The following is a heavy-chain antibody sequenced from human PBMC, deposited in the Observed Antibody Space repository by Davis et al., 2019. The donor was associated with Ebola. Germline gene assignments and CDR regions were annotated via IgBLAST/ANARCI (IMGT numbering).Heavy chain of an antibody. CDR2: ISSDGGTQ. V-gene: IGHV3-30*02. Sequence: GESLKISCVMSGLPFSRSGMHWVRQAPGRGLEWITFISSDGGTQTYADSVKGRFTISRDDSKNTLYVQMNSLRPEDTAVYYCARDKGVTCFDHWGQGILVTVSS. CDR1: GLPFSRSG. CDR3: ARDKGVTCFDH. D-gene: IGHD2-21*02. J-gene: IGHJ4*02.